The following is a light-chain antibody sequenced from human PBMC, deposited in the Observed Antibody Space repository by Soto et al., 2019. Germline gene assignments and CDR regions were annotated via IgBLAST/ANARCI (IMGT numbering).Light chain of an antibody. CDR3: SSHGGNSPYV. Sequence: QSVLTQPPSASGSPGQSVAISCTGTTSDIGGYDYVSWYQQHPGKAPKLMIYEVNKRPSGVPDRVSGSKSGNTAALTVSGLQSVDEADYYCSSHGGNSPYVFGTGTKVTVL. CDR1: TSDIGGYDY. CDR2: EVN. J-gene: IGLJ1*01. V-gene: IGLV2-8*01.